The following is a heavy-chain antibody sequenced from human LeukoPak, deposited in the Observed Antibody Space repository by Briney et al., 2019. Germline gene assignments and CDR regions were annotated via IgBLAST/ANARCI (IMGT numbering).Heavy chain of an antibody. CDR1: GGSISGSNW. Sequence: SETLSLTCAVSGGSISGSNWWGWVRPPPGKGLEWIGEIYHSGSTNYNPSLKSRVTISVDKSKNQFSLKLSSVTAADTAVYYCARLYDSSAYYSAEFDYSGQGTLVTVSS. J-gene: IGHJ4*02. CDR2: IYHSGST. V-gene: IGHV4-4*02. CDR3: ARLYDSSAYYSAEFDY. D-gene: IGHD3-22*01.